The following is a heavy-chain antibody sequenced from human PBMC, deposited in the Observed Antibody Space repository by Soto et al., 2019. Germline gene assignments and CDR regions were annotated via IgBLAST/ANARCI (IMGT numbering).Heavy chain of an antibody. CDR2: INPSGGST. CDR1: GYTFTNYH. Sequence: ASVTVSCKASGYTFTNYHMHWVRQAPGQGFEWMGVINPSGGSTTYAQKFQGRVTMTSDTSTSTVYMELSSLRSDDTAVYYCARDSSIVVDGGSCQDYWGQGTQVTVSS. V-gene: IGHV1-46*01. D-gene: IGHD2-15*01. J-gene: IGHJ4*02. CDR3: ARDSSIVVDGGSCQDY.